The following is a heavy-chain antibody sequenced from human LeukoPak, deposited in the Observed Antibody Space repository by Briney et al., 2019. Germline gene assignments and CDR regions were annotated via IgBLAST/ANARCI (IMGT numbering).Heavy chain of an antibody. Sequence: GGSPRLSCAASGFTFSSYAMSWVRQAPGKGLEWVSAISGSGGSTYYADSVKGRFTISRDNSKNTLYLQMNSLRAEDTAVYYCANPGIAVAGSEDYWGQGTLVTVSS. CDR3: ANPGIAVAGSEDY. CDR2: ISGSGGST. J-gene: IGHJ4*02. CDR1: GFTFSSYA. V-gene: IGHV3-23*01. D-gene: IGHD6-19*01.